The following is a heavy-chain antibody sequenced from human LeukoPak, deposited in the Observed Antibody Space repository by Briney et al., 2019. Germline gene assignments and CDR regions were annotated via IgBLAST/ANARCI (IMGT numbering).Heavy chain of an antibody. CDR3: ARADESDYSDY. J-gene: IGHJ4*02. Sequence: HPGGSLRLSCVTSGFTFISYLKHWDRQAPGKGLVWVSRINSDGSSTSYADSVKGRFTISRDNAKNTLYLQMNSLRAEDTAVYYCARADESDYSDYWGQGTLVTVSS. CDR1: GFTFISYL. CDR2: INSDGSST. V-gene: IGHV3-74*01.